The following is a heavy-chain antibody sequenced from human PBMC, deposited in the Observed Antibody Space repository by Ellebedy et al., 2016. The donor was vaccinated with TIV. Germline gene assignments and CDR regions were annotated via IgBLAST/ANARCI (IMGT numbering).Heavy chain of an antibody. CDR1: GFTVSSNY. Sequence: GGSLRLSCAASGFTVSSNYMTWVRQAPGKGLEWVSVIYSGGSIYYADSVKGRFIISRDNSKSTLYLQMNGLRAEDTAVYYCASHPDLYDYEINGHVFAIWGLGTMVTVSS. D-gene: IGHD3-22*01. V-gene: IGHV3-53*01. J-gene: IGHJ3*02. CDR3: ASHPDLYDYEINGHVFAI. CDR2: IYSGGSI.